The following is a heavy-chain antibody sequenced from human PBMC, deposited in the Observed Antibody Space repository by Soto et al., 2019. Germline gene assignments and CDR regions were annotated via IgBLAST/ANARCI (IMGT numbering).Heavy chain of an antibody. CDR3: ARVDYHFWSGYYTDYYGMDV. V-gene: IGHV1-69*06. J-gene: IGHJ6*02. D-gene: IGHD3-3*01. CDR1: GGTFSSYA. Sequence: SVKVSCQASGGTFSSYAISWVRRAPGQGPEWMGGIIPIFVTANYAQKFQGRVTITADKSTSTAYMELSSLRSEDTAVYYCARVDYHFWSGYYTDYYGMDVWGQGTTVTVSS. CDR2: IIPIFVTA.